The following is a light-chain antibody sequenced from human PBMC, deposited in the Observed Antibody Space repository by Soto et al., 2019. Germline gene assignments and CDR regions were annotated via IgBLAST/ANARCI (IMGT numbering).Light chain of an antibody. J-gene: IGKJ1*01. CDR2: DAS. CDR1: QSISRNY. Sequence: IVLTQSPGTLSLSPGERVTLSCRASQSISRNYLAWYQQKPGLAPRLIIYDASGRATGIPDRFSGSGSGTDFTLTISRLEPEDSAVYYCQQYGGSPRTFGQGTKVDIK. V-gene: IGKV3-20*01. CDR3: QQYGGSPRT.